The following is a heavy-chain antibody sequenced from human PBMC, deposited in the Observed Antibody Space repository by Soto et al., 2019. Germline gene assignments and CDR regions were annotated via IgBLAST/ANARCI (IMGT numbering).Heavy chain of an antibody. CDR2: VYYTGST. CDR1: GGSISGSY. J-gene: IGHJ4*02. Sequence: SETLSLTCSVSGGSISGSYWSWIRQSPGKGLEWLGYVYYTGSTNYSPSLRSRVSISVDTSKNEFSLRLSSVTAADTAVYFCSRSVGDPGAHLAYWGQRTQVPGSS. CDR3: SRSVGDPGAHLAY. D-gene: IGHD2-8*02. V-gene: IGHV4-59*01.